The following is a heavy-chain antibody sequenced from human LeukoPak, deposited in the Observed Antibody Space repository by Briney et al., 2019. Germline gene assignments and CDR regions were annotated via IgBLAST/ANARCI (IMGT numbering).Heavy chain of an antibody. Sequence: GGTLRLSCAASGLTVSSNYMSWVRQAPGKGLEWVSVIYSGGSTYYAHSVKGRFTISIDTCKNTLSLQMNSLRAVDTAVYYCVRFFDRGGYFDYWGQGTLVTVSS. CDR1: GLTVSSNY. J-gene: IGHJ4*02. D-gene: IGHD3-9*01. CDR3: VRFFDRGGYFDY. CDR2: IYSGGST. V-gene: IGHV3-66*01.